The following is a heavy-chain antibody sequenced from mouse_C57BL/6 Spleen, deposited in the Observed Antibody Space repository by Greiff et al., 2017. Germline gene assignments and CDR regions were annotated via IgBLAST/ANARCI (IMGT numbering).Heavy chain of an antibody. CDR3: AKRDSAGSAMDY. V-gene: IGHV2-9*01. CDR1: GFSLTSYG. CDR2: IWGCGST. Sequence: QVHVKQSGPGLVAPSQSLSITCPVSGFSLTSYGVDWVRQPPGKGLGWLGVIWGCGSTNYTSALMSRLSISKDNSKSQGFLKMNRLQTEDTAVYYGAKRDSAGSAMDYWGQGTSVTVSS. J-gene: IGHJ4*01. D-gene: IGHD3-2*02.